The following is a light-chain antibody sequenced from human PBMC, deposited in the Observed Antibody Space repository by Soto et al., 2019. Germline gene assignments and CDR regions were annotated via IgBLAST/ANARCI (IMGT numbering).Light chain of an antibody. CDR2: DVS. Sequence: QSVLTQTASVSGSPGQSITISCTGTSSDVGGYNYVSWYQQHPGKAPKLMIYDVSTRPSGVSNRFSGSKSGNTASLTISGLQAEEESDYYCSSYTSSSTLFVVFGGGTKLTVL. CDR3: SSYTSSSTLFVV. J-gene: IGLJ2*01. CDR1: SSDVGGYNY. V-gene: IGLV2-14*01.